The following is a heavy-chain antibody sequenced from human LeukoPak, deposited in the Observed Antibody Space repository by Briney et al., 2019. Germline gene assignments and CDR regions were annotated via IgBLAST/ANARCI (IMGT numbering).Heavy chain of an antibody. Sequence: ASVKVSCKASGYTFIGYYMHWVRQAPGQGLEWTGWINPNSGGTNYAQKFQGRVTMTRDTSISTAYMELSRLRSDDTAVYYCARGLGVGTIYYGSGSYLDYWGQGTLVTVSS. CDR3: ARGLGVGTIYYGSGSYLDY. V-gene: IGHV1-2*02. CDR1: GYTFIGYY. J-gene: IGHJ4*02. D-gene: IGHD3-10*01. CDR2: INPNSGGT.